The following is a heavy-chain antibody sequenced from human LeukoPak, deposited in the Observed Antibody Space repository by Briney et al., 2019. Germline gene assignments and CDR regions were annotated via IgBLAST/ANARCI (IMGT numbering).Heavy chain of an antibody. D-gene: IGHD3-3*01. J-gene: IGHJ6*04. CDR1: GFTFSSYS. V-gene: IGHV3-21*01. CDR2: ISSSSSYI. Sequence: GGSLRLSCAASGFTFSSYSMNWFRQAPGKGLEWVSSISSSSSYIYYADSVKGRFTISRDNAKNSLYLQMNSLRAEDTAVYYCASLSDYDFWSGYHADVWGKGTTVTVSS. CDR3: ASLSDYDFWSGYHADV.